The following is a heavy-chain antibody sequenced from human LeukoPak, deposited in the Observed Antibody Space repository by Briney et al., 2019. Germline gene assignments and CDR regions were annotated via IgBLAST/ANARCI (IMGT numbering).Heavy chain of an antibody. CDR2: IIPILGIA. J-gene: IGHJ4*02. D-gene: IGHD3-22*01. V-gene: IGHV1-69*04. CDR3: ARDRSSGYYYHY. Sequence: ASVKVSCKASGGTFSSYAISWVRQAPGQGLEWMGRIIPILGIANYAQKLQGRVTITADKSTSTAYMELSSLRSEDTAVYYCARDRSSGYYYHYWGQGTLVTVSS. CDR1: GGTFSSYA.